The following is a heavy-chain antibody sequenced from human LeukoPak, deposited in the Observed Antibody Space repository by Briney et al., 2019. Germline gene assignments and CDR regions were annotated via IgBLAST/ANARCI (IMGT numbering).Heavy chain of an antibody. V-gene: IGHV1-69*13. D-gene: IGHD3-10*01. CDR1: GYTFTNYG. J-gene: IGHJ5*02. Sequence: SVKVSCKASGYTFTNYGFSWVRQAPGQGLEWMGGIIPIFGTANYAQKFQGRVTITADESTSTAYMELSSLRSEDTAVYYCARRNYYGSGSYAWFDPWGQGTLVTVSS. CDR3: ARRNYYGSGSYAWFDP. CDR2: IIPIFGTA.